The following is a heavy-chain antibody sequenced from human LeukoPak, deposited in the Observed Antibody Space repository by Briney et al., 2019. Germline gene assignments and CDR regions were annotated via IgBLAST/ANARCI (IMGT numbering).Heavy chain of an antibody. V-gene: IGHV3-11*01. CDR1: GFTFSDYY. CDR2: ISLSGSTT. Sequence: GGSLTLSCAASGFTFSDYYMSWIRQAPGRGLEWISYISLSGSTTHYADSVKGRFTISRDNARNSLYLHMNSVRAEDTAAYYCARQIAVSGLFDLWGQGALVTVSS. D-gene: IGHD6-19*01. CDR3: ARQIAVSGLFDL. J-gene: IGHJ4*02.